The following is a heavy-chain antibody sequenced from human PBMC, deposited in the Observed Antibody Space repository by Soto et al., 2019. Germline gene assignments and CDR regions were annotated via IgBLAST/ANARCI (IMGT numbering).Heavy chain of an antibody. V-gene: IGHV6-1*01. CDR3: ARDREGNYYGSGSYYSFDY. J-gene: IGHJ4*02. D-gene: IGHD3-10*01. CDR1: GDSVSSNSAA. Sequence: SQTLSLTCVISGDSVSSNSAAWNWIRQSPSRGLEWLGRTYYRSKWHNDYAVSVKSRITINPDTSKNQFSLQLNSVTPEDTAVYYCARDREGNYYGSGSYYSFDYWGQGTLVTVPS. CDR2: TYYRSKWHN.